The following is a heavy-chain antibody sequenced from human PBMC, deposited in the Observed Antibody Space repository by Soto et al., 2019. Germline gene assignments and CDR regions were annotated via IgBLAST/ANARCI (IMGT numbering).Heavy chain of an antibody. CDR1: GFTFSSYS. CDR3: ARFFPRVVVVADQINYYYYYMDV. CDR2: ISSSSSYI. D-gene: IGHD2-15*01. V-gene: IGHV3-21*01. J-gene: IGHJ6*03. Sequence: GGSLRLSCAASGFTFSSYSMNWVRQAPGKGLEWVSSISSSSSYIYYADSVKGRFTISRDNAKNSLYLQMNSLRAEDTAVYYCARFFPRVVVVADQINYYYYYMDVWGKGTTVTVSS.